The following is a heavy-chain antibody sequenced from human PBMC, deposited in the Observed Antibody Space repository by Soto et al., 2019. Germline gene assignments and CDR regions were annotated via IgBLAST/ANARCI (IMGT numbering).Heavy chain of an antibody. CDR2: ISGSGGST. J-gene: IGHJ6*02. D-gene: IGHD2-2*03. CDR1: GFTFSSYA. Sequence: GGSLRLSCAASGFTFSSYAMSWVRQAPGKGLEWVSAISGSGGSTYYADSVKGRFTISRDNSKNTLYLQMNSLRAEDTAVYYCAKDQAGYCSSTSCSNYYYYGMDVWGQGTTVTVSS. CDR3: AKDQAGYCSSTSCSNYYYYGMDV. V-gene: IGHV3-23*01.